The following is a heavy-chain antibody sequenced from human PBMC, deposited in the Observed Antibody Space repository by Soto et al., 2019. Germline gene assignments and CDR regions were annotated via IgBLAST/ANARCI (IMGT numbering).Heavy chain of an antibody. Sequence: QVQLQESGPGLVKPSETLSLTCSVSGGSISNFYWHWIRQPPGKGLEWIGYIHYSGSTNYNPSLKSRVTISVDTSKNQFSLKLISVTAADTAVYYCAPKRFGEVHFDYWGQGTLVTVSS. V-gene: IGHV4-59*08. CDR2: IHYSGST. J-gene: IGHJ4*02. CDR3: APKRFGEVHFDY. CDR1: GGSISNFY. D-gene: IGHD3-10*01.